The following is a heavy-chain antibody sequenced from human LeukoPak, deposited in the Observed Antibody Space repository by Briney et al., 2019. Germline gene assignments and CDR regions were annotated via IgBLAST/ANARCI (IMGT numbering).Heavy chain of an antibody. CDR1: GFTVSSNE. CDR3: AKSRGQWLVWKPEYFQH. Sequence: GGSLRLSCAASGFTVSSNEMSWVRQAPGKGLEWVSSISGGSTYYADSRKGRFTISRDNTKNTLHLQMNSLRAEDTAVYYCAKSRGQWLVWKPEYFQHWGQGTLVTVSS. J-gene: IGHJ1*01. D-gene: IGHD6-19*01. V-gene: IGHV3-38-3*01. CDR2: ISGGST.